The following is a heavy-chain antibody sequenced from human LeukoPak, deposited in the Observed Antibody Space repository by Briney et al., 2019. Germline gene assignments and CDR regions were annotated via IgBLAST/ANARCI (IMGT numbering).Heavy chain of an antibody. D-gene: IGHD3-10*01. CDR3: ARSGGYFDY. Sequence: SETLSLTCTVSGGSISSYYWSWIRQPPGKGLEWIGYIYYSGSTNYNPSLKSRVTISVDTSKNQFSLTLSSVTAADTALYYCARSGGYFDYWGQGTLVTVSS. V-gene: IGHV4-59*01. CDR1: GGSISSYY. J-gene: IGHJ4*02. CDR2: IYYSGST.